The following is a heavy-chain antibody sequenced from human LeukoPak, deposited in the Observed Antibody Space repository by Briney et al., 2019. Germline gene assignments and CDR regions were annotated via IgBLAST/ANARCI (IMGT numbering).Heavy chain of an antibody. J-gene: IGHJ4*02. CDR3: ARESGYSSGWSTFDY. D-gene: IGHD6-19*01. V-gene: IGHV1-69*04. CDR2: IIPILGIA. CDR1: GYTFTGYY. Sequence: ASVKVSGKASGYTFTGYYMHWVRQAPGQGLEWMGRIIPILGIANYAQKFQGRVTITADKSTSTAYMELSSLRSEDTAVYYCARESGYSSGWSTFDYWGQGTLVTVSS.